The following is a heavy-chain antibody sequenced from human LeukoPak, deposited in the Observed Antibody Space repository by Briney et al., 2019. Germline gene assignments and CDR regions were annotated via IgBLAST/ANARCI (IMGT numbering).Heavy chain of an antibody. CDR3: ARGGGDY. CDR1: GFTFSDYW. V-gene: IGHV3-7*01. CDR2: IKQDGSDK. J-gene: IGHJ4*02. D-gene: IGHD1-26*01. Sequence: GESLRPSCVASGFTFSDYWMTWVRQAPGKGLEWVANIKQDGSDKKYVDSVKGRFTISRDNAKNSLYLQMDSLRDEDTAVYYCARGGGDYWGQGTLVTVTS.